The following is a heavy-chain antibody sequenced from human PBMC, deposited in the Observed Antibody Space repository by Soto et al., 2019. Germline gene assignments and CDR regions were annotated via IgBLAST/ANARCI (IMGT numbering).Heavy chain of an antibody. CDR2: IYHSGST. CDR1: GGSISSSNW. J-gene: IGHJ4*02. V-gene: IGHV4-4*02. CDR3: ARVAVAGTRVDY. Sequence: QVQLQESGPGLVKPSGTLSLTCAVSGGSISSSNWWSWVRQPPGKGLEWIGEIYHSGSTNYNPSLKSRGTISVDRSMNECSLRLSSVTAADTAVYYCARVAVAGTRVDYWCQGTLVTVSS. D-gene: IGHD6-19*01.